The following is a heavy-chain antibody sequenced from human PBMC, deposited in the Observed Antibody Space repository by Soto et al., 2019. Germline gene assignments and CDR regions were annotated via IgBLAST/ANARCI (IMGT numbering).Heavy chain of an antibody. CDR1: GFTFSSYV. Sequence: GGSLRLSCAASGFTFSSYVMHWVRQAPGKGLEWVAVIWYDGSNKYYADSVKGRFTISRDNSKNTLYLQMNSLRAEDTAVYYCARDSPGEQLALSWGQGTLVTVS. V-gene: IGHV3-33*01. CDR2: IWYDGSNK. CDR3: ARDSPGEQLALS. D-gene: IGHD6-6*01. J-gene: IGHJ4*02.